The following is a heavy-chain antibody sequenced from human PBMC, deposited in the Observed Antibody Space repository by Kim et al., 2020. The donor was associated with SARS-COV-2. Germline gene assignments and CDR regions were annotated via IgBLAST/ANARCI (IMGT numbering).Heavy chain of an antibody. J-gene: IGHJ4*02. Sequence: GGSLRLSCAASGFTFSSYEMNWVRQAPGKGLEWVSYISSSGSSIQYADSVKGRFTISRDNAKNSLYLQMNSLRAEDTALYYCARGPRVFYYWGQGTLVTVSS. CDR1: GFTFSSYE. V-gene: IGHV3-48*03. CDR3: ARGPRVFYY. CDR2: ISSSGSSI.